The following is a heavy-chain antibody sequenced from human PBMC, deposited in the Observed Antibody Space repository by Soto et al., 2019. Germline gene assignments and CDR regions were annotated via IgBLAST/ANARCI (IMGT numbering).Heavy chain of an antibody. CDR2: ISSSSSTI. CDR3: ARDHDRIAEIGGFDP. CDR1: GFTFSSYS. V-gene: IGHV3-48*01. J-gene: IGHJ5*02. Sequence: EVQLVESGGGLVQPGGSLRLSCAASGFTFSSYSMNWVRQAPGKGLEWVSYISSSSSTIYYADSVQGRFTISRDNAKNPLYLQMNSLRAEDTAVYSCARDHDRIAEIGGFDPWGQGTLVTVSS. D-gene: IGHD6-13*01.